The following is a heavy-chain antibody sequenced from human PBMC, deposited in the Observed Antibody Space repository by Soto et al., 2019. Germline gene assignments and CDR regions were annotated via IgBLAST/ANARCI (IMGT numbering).Heavy chain of an antibody. CDR1: GGSISSSSYY. CDR3: ARYPHDHDSDIVATIDY. Sequence: PSETLSLTCTVSGGSISSSSYYWGWIRQPPGKGLEWIGSIYYSGSTYYNPSLKSRVTIAVDTSKNQFSLKLSSVTAADTAAYYCARYPHDHDSDIVATIDYWGQGTLVTVSS. CDR2: IYYSGST. D-gene: IGHD5-12*01. V-gene: IGHV4-39*07. J-gene: IGHJ4*02.